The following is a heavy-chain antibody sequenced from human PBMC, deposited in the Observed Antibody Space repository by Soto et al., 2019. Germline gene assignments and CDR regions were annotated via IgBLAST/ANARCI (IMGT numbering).Heavy chain of an antibody. CDR1: GGSISSGGYY. Sequence: SETLSLTCTGSGGSISSGGYYWSWIRQHPGKGLEWIGYIYYSGSTYYNPSLKSRVTISVDTSKNQFSLKLSSVTAADTAVYYCARAHSGSYQSHLDYWGQGTLVIVS. CDR3: ARAHSGSYQSHLDY. V-gene: IGHV4-31*03. D-gene: IGHD1-26*01. J-gene: IGHJ4*02. CDR2: IYYSGST.